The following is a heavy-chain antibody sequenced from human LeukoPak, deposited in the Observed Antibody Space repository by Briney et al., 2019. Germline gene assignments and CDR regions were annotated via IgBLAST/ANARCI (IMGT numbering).Heavy chain of an antibody. CDR1: GFTFSSYW. CDR3: ARSNLDGDYGDYRPYDY. Sequence: GGSLRLSCTASGFTFSSYWMTWVRQAPGKGREWVANIKQDGSEKYYVASVKGRFTISRDHAKNPLYLQMNSLRADDTAIYYCARSNLDGDYGDYRPYDYWGQGTLVTVSS. CDR2: IKQDGSEK. V-gene: IGHV3-7*01. D-gene: IGHD4-17*01. J-gene: IGHJ4*02.